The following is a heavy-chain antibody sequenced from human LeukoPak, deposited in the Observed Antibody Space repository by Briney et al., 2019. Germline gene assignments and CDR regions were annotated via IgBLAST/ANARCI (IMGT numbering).Heavy chain of an antibody. CDR2: IKQDETEK. CDR1: GFTFSNFW. CDR3: ARGRPHGNDY. V-gene: IGHV3-7*01. D-gene: IGHD4-23*01. J-gene: IGHJ4*02. Sequence: GGSLRLSCTASGFTFSNFWMGWVRQAPGKGLEWVANIKQDETEKFYLGSVKGRFTISRDNAKNSLYLQMNSLRVEDTAVYYCARGRPHGNDYWGQGTLVTVSS.